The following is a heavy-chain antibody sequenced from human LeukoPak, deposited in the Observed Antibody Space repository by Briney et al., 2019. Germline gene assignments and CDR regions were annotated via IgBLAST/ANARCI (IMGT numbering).Heavy chain of an antibody. J-gene: IGHJ4*02. D-gene: IGHD6-19*01. CDR3: AKGPLIEVAGTTWDY. Sequence: GGSLRLSCAASGFTFSSYAMSWIRQFPGKGLEWVSAISGGGGSTYYADSVKGRLTISRDNSKNTLHLQMNSLRADDTAVYYCAKGPLIEVAGTTWDYWGQGTLVTVSS. V-gene: IGHV3-23*01. CDR2: ISGGGGST. CDR1: GFTFSSYA.